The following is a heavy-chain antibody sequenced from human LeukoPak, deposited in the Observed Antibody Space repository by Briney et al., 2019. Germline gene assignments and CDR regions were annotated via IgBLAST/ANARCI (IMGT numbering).Heavy chain of an antibody. D-gene: IGHD3-10*01. Sequence: PSETLSLTCSVSGVSTTNNYWSWIRQPPGKGLEWIGYMYNTVTTNYNPSLESRLTMSLDTPKNQFSLKLSSVTAADTAVYYCARVSFYGSGSMFVDYWGPGTLVTVSS. CDR2: MYNTVTT. CDR1: GVSTTNNY. V-gene: IGHV4-59*01. CDR3: ARVSFYGSGSMFVDY. J-gene: IGHJ4*02.